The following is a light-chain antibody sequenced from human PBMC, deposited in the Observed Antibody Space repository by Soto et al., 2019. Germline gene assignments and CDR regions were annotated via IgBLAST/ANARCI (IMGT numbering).Light chain of an antibody. CDR1: QSVSSSY. Sequence: EIVLTQSPGTLSLSPGERATLSCRASQSVSSSYLAWYQQKPGQAPRLLIYGASSRATGIPDRFSGSGSGTDFTLTISRLEPEDFAVYYCQQYGSSLRTFGSGTKVNSK. CDR2: GAS. CDR3: QQYGSSLRT. V-gene: IGKV3-20*01. J-gene: IGKJ3*01.